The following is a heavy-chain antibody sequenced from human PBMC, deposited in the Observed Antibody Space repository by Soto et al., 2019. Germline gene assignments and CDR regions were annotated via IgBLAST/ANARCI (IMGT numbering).Heavy chain of an antibody. CDR1: GGSVSSGNYF. CDR2: IYYNGDT. Sequence: QLQLQESGPGLVKPAETLSLKCAVSGGSVSSGNYFWGWIRQPPGKGLEWIGNIYYNGDTYYSPSLMIRLTMSVDTPQNQFSLRLTSVTAADTAVYYCARRLIDTWSQGHAFHFWGHGTLVTVSS. CDR3: ARRLIDTWSQGHAFHF. V-gene: IGHV4-39*01. D-gene: IGHD1-20*01. J-gene: IGHJ3*01.